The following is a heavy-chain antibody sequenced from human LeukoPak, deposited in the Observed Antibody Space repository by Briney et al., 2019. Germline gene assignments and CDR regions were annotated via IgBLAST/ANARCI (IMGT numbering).Heavy chain of an antibody. J-gene: IGHJ6*02. D-gene: IGHD3-3*01. CDR1: GFIVSSNY. CDR3: ARDRSPYYDFWSGYYTAYYGMDV. Sequence: GGSLRLSCAASGFIVSSNYMSWVRQAPGKGLEWVSVIYSGGSTYYADSVKGRFTISRDNSKNTLYLQMNSLRAEDTAVYYCARDRSPYYDFWSGYYTAYYGMDVWGQGTTVTVSS. V-gene: IGHV3-66*02. CDR2: IYSGGST.